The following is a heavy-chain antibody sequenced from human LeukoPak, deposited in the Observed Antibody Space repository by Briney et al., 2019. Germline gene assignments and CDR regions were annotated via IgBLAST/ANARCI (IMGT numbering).Heavy chain of an antibody. D-gene: IGHD1-7*01. J-gene: IGHJ5*02. Sequence: AVRVSSEVSGGTFIEYVLSWVREAPGQGGQRMGGILTLFGKAVHIQKLQGRVTITAEKTTRTDYMEMRRRREGETAVCYCGRGTRVFKWNFGFHPWGQGSLVTVSS. CDR2: ILTLFGKA. V-gene: IGHV1-69*06. CDR1: GGTFIEYV. CDR3: GRGTRVFKWNFGFHP.